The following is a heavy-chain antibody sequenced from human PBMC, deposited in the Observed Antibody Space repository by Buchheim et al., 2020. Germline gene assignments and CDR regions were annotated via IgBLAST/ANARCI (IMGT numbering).Heavy chain of an antibody. CDR1: GGSISSYY. CDR2: IYYSGST. CDR3: ASAGYSSSWFTPYYYYGMDV. D-gene: IGHD6-13*01. V-gene: IGHV4-59*01. Sequence: QVQLQESGPGLVKPSETLSLTCTVSGGSISSYYWSWIRQPPGKGLEWIGYIYYSGSTNYNPSLKSRVTISVDTSKNQFSLKLGSVTAADPAVYYCASAGYSSSWFTPYYYYGMDVWGQGTT. J-gene: IGHJ6*02.